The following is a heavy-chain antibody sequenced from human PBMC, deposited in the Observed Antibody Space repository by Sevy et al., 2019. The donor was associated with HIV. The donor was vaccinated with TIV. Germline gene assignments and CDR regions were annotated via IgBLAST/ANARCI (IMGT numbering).Heavy chain of an antibody. CDR1: GFTYSSYG. Sequence: GGPLRLSCAASGFTYSSYGMHWVRQAPGKGLEWVAVIWYDGTNKEYADSVKGRFTISRDNSKNTLYLQVNSLRAEDTAVYYCARESIAVAGIGYYFDYWGQGTLVTVSS. J-gene: IGHJ4*02. CDR2: IWYDGTNK. V-gene: IGHV3-33*01. CDR3: ARESIAVAGIGYYFDY. D-gene: IGHD6-19*01.